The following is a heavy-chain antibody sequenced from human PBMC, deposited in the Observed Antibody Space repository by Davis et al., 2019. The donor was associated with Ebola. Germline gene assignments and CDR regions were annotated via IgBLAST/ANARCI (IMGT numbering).Heavy chain of an antibody. CDR3: ARREAGSNWSVDY. CDR2: ISGSGGTT. V-gene: IGHV3-21*01. Sequence: GGSLRLSCAASGFPFSSYGMHWVRQAPGKGLEWVSAISGSGGTTYYADSVKGRFTISRDNAKNSLYLQMNSLRAEDTAVYYCARREAGSNWSVDYWGQGTLVTVSS. D-gene: IGHD6-13*01. CDR1: GFPFSSYG. J-gene: IGHJ4*02.